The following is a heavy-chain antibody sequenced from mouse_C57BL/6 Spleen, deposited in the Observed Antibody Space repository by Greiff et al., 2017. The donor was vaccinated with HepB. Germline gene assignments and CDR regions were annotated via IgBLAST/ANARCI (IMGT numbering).Heavy chain of an antibody. CDR1: GFTFTDYY. D-gene: IGHD2-12*01. J-gene: IGHJ3*01. Sequence: EVKVVESGGGLVQPGGSLSLSCAASGFTFTDYYMSWVRQPPGKALEWLGFIRNKANGYTTEYSASVKGRFTISRDNSQSILYLQMNALRAEESATYYCAGAGEYNYAFFTYWGQGTLVTVSP. CDR2: IRNKANGYTT. CDR3: AGAGEYNYAFFTY. V-gene: IGHV7-3*01.